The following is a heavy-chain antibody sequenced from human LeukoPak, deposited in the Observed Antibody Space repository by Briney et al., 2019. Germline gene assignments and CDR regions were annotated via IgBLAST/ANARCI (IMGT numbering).Heavy chain of an antibody. D-gene: IGHD3-3*01. Sequence: PGRSLRLSCAASGFTFSSYGMHWVRQAPGKGLEWVAVISYDGSNKYYADSAKGRFTISRDNSKNTLYLQMNSLRAEDTAVYYCARESLFTDYYYYMDVWGKGATVTVSS. J-gene: IGHJ6*03. V-gene: IGHV3-30*03. CDR3: ARESLFTDYYYYMDV. CDR2: ISYDGSNK. CDR1: GFTFSSYG.